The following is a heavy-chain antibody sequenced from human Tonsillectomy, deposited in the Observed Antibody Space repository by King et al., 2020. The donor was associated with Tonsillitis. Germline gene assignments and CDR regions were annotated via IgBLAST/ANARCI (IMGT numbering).Heavy chain of an antibody. CDR2: ISLDVSDT. CDR1: GFSFSGYG. J-gene: IGHJ6*02. D-gene: IGHD2/OR15-2a*01. V-gene: IGHV3-30*18. Sequence: VQLVESGGGVVQPGRSLRLSCAASGFSFSGYGMHWVRPASGKGLEWGGIISLDVSDTYSAQSLKGRFTISRDNSKNTLYLQMNSLTTEDTAVYYCAKDRLFANYYYYGMDVWGQGTTVTVSS. CDR3: AKDRLFANYYYYGMDV.